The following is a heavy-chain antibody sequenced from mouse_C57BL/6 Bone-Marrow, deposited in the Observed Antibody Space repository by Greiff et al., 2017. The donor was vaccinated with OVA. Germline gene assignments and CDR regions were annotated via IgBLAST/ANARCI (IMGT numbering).Heavy chain of an antibody. V-gene: IGHV2-2*01. D-gene: IGHD1-1*01. Sequence: QVQLQQSGPGLVQPSQSLSITCTVSGFSLTSYGVHWVRQSPGKGLEWLGVIWSGGSTDYNAAFISRLSISKDNSKSQVFFKMNSLQADDTAIYYCARPPYYGSPYWYFDVWGTGTTVTVSS. CDR2: IWSGGST. CDR3: ARPPYYGSPYWYFDV. CDR1: GFSLTSYG. J-gene: IGHJ1*03.